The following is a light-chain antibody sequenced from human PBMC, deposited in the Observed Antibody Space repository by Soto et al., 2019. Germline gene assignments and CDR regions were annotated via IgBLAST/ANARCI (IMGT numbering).Light chain of an antibody. Sequence: DIQLTQSPSFLSASVVDRITITGLASQGISSYLAWYQQKPGKAPKLLIYAASTLQSGVPSRFSGSGSGTEFTLTISSLQPEDFATYYCQQLNSYPRTFGQGTKVDIK. CDR1: QGISSY. J-gene: IGKJ1*01. V-gene: IGKV1-9*01. CDR3: QQLNSYPRT. CDR2: AAS.